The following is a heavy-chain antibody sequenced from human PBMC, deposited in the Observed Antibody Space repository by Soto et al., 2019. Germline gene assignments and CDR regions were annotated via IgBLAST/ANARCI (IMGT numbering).Heavy chain of an antibody. CDR3: ARGRRTYSSSWYCWFDP. V-gene: IGHV4-34*01. Sequence: LSETLSLTCAVYGGSFSGYYWSWIRQPPGKGLEWIGEINHSGSTNYNPSLKSRVTISVDTSKNQFSLKLSSVTAADTAVYYCARGRRTYSSSWYCWFDPWGQGTLVTVSS. D-gene: IGHD6-13*01. CDR2: INHSGST. J-gene: IGHJ5*02. CDR1: GGSFSGYY.